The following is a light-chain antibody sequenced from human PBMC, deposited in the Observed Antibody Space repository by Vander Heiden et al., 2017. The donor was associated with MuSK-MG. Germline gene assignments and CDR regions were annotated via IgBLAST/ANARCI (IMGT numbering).Light chain of an antibody. CDR2: AAT. J-gene: IGKJ5*01. Sequence: DVQMPQSPSSLAASVGDSVTITYRASQSISTYLDWYQQKPGKAPKLLIYAATTLQSGVPPRFSGSGSGTDFTLTLSSLQPEDLATYYCQQTSSTPITFGQGTRLEIK. CDR3: QQTSSTPIT. V-gene: IGKV1-39*01. CDR1: QSISTY.